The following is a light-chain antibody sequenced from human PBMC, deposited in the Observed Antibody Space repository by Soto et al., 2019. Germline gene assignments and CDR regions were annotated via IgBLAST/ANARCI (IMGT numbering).Light chain of an antibody. CDR1: QSVRSSY. CDR3: QQYGSLLPGLT. V-gene: IGKV3-20*01. J-gene: IGKJ4*01. Sequence: EIVLTQSPCTLSLSPGERATLSCRASQSVRSSYLAWYQQNAGQAPRLLIYGASSRATGIPDRFSGSGSGTDFSLTISRLEPEDFAGYYCQQYGSLLPGLTFGGGTKVDIK. CDR2: GAS.